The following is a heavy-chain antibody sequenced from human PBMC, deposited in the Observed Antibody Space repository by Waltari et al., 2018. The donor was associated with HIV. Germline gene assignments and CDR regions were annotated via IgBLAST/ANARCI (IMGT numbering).Heavy chain of an antibody. CDR2: IYYSGST. J-gene: IGHJ4*02. CDR1: GGSIRSSSYY. Sequence: QLQLQASGPGLVTPSETLSLTGTVPGGSIRSSSYYWGWIRQPPGKGLEWIGSIYYSGSTYYNPSLKSRVTISVDTSKNQFSLKLSSVTAADTAVYYCARGYDFWSGYFDYWGQGTLVTVSS. D-gene: IGHD3-3*01. V-gene: IGHV4-39*07. CDR3: ARGYDFWSGYFDY.